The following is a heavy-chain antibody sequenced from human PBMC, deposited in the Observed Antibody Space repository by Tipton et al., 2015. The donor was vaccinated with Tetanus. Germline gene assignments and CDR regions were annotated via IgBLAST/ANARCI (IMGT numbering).Heavy chain of an antibody. Sequence: SLRLSCAASGFIFSSYGIHWVRQAPGKGLEWVAASWSDGTDKYYADSVKGRFTISRDNSKNTLYLQMNSLRAEDTAVYYCAREADCSGGSCFSGGFDNWGQGTQVTVSS. CDR2: SWSDGTDK. J-gene: IGHJ4*02. D-gene: IGHD2-15*01. CDR1: GFIFSSYG. V-gene: IGHV3-33*01. CDR3: AREADCSGGSCFSGGFDN.